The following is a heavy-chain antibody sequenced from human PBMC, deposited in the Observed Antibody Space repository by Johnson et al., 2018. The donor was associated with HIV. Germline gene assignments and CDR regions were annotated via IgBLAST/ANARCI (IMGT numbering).Heavy chain of an antibody. CDR1: GFTFSSYW. Sequence: VQLVESGGGVVQPGRSLRLSCAASGFTFSSYWMSWVRQAPGKGLEWVANIKQDGSEKYHVDSVKGRFTISRDNAKNSLYLQMNSLRAEDTAVYYCARAYSYGAFDIWGLGTKVTVSS. CDR3: ARAYSYGAFDI. CDR2: IKQDGSEK. J-gene: IGHJ3*02. D-gene: IGHD5-18*01. V-gene: IGHV3-7*01.